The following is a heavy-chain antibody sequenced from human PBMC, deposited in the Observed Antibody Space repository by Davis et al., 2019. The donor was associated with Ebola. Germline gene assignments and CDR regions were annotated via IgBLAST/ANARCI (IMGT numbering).Heavy chain of an antibody. CDR3: AKEVEVPTGAVGYYYYYGMDV. J-gene: IGHJ6*02. Sequence: PGGSLRLSCAASGFTFSSYAMSWVRQAPGKGLEWVSAISGSGGSTYYADSVKGRFTISRDNSKNTLYLQMNSLRAEDTAVYYCAKEVEVPTGAVGYYYYYGMDVWGQGTTVTVSS. CDR2: ISGSGGST. CDR1: GFTFSSYA. V-gene: IGHV3-23*01. D-gene: IGHD1-1*01.